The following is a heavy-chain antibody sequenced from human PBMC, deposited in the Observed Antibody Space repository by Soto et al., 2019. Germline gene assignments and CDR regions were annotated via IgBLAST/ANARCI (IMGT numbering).Heavy chain of an antibody. V-gene: IGHV3-9*01. J-gene: IGHJ4*02. CDR2: ISWDSGTI. CDR3: VQGRYPTMATPLDD. D-gene: IGHD5-12*01. CDR1: GFTFDNCG. Sequence: LRLSCAASGFTFDNCGTHWVRQAPGKGLEGVSGISWDSGTIGYADSVKGRFIISRDDAKNSLYLQMNSLRGEDTALYYCVQGRYPTMATPLDDWGQGTLVTVSS.